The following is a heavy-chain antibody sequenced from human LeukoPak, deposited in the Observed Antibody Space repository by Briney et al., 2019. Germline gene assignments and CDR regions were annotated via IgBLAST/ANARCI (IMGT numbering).Heavy chain of an antibody. CDR3: ARHSTSNYYDSSGYYANDVDY. J-gene: IGHJ4*02. Sequence: SETLSLTCTVSGGSISSSSYYWGWIRQPPGKGLEWIGSIYCSGSTYYNPSLKSRVTISVDTSKNQFSLKLSSVTAADTAVYYCARHSTSNYYDSSGYYANDVDYWGQGTLVTVSS. CDR2: IYCSGST. CDR1: GGSISSSSYY. D-gene: IGHD3-22*01. V-gene: IGHV4-39*01.